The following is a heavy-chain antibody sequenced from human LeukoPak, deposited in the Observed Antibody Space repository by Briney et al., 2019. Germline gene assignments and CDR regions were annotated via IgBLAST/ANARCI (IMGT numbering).Heavy chain of an antibody. V-gene: IGHV4-59*01. Sequence: SETLSLTCTVSGGSISSYYWSWIRQPPGKGLEWIGYIYYSGSTNYNPSLKSRVTISVDTSKNQFSLKLSSVTAADTAVYYCARYSHCGGDCYDAFDIWGQGTMVTVSS. D-gene: IGHD2-21*01. CDR1: GGSISSYY. CDR2: IYYSGST. CDR3: ARYSHCGGDCYDAFDI. J-gene: IGHJ3*02.